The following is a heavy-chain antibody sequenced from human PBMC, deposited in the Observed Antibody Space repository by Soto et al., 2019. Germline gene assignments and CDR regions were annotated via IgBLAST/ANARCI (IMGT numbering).Heavy chain of an antibody. V-gene: IGHV4-4*07. D-gene: IGHD6-13*01. Sequence: PSETLSLTCTVFGDSISSYYWSWIGQPAGKGLEWIGRIYTSGSTNYNPSLKSRVTMSVDTSKNQFSLKLSSVTAADTAVYYCARDLAIAAAGTHYYYYYGMDVWGQGTTVT. CDR1: GDSISSYY. CDR3: ARDLAIAAAGTHYYYYYGMDV. CDR2: IYTSGST. J-gene: IGHJ6*02.